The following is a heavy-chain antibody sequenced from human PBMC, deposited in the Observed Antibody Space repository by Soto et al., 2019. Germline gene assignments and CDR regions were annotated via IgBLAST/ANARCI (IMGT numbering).Heavy chain of an antibody. D-gene: IGHD2-21*01. V-gene: IGHV4-30-4*01. J-gene: IGHJ4*02. Sequence: SETLSLTCTVSGGSISIGDYYWSWIRQPPGRGLEWIGYIYYSGSTYYNPSLKSRVTISVDTSKNQFSLKLSSVTAADTAVYYCARDKIPGLFDYRGQGTLVTVSS. CDR3: ARDKIPGLFDY. CDR1: GGSISIGDYY. CDR2: IYYSGST.